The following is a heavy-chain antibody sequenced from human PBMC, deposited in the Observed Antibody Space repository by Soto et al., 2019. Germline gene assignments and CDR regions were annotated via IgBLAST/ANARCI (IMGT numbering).Heavy chain of an antibody. CDR3: ARMGGITTTRPLDY. Sequence: SETLSLTCTVSGCSSSSYYWSWIRQPPGKGLEWIGYIYYSGSTNYNPSLKSRVTISVDTSKNQFSLKLSSVTAADTAVYYCARMGGITTTRPLDYWGQGTLVTVSS. CDR2: IYYSGST. J-gene: IGHJ4*02. V-gene: IGHV4-59*01. CDR1: GCSSSSYY. D-gene: IGHD3-10*01.